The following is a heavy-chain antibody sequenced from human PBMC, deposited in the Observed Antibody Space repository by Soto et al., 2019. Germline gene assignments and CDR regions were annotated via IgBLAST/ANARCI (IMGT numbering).Heavy chain of an antibody. CDR3: ARGEGGFDY. CDR1: GGCLSGYY. J-gene: IGHJ4*02. Sequence: EIRSLPCAVYGGCLSGYYWSWIRQPPGKGLEWIGEINHSGSTNYNPSLKSRVTISVDTSKNQFSLKLSSVTDADTAVYYCARGEGGFDYWGQGTLVTVSP. CDR2: INHSGST. V-gene: IGHV4-34*01. D-gene: IGHD3-16*01.